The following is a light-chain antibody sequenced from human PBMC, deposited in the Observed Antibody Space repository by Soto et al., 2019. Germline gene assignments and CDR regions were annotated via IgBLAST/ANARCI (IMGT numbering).Light chain of an antibody. J-gene: IGKJ1*01. CDR1: QSISTW. CDR3: QQYSSYSRT. CDR2: KAS. V-gene: IGKV1-5*03. Sequence: DIQMTQSPSTLSASVGDRVTITCRARQSISTWLAWYQQKPGEAPNLLIYKASTLRSGVPSRFSGSGSGTEFTLTISSLQPDDFATYYCQQYSSYSRTFGQGTKVDLK.